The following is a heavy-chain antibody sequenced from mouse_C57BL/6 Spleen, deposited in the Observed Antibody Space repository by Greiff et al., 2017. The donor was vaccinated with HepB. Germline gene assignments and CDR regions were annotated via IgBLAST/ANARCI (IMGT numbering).Heavy chain of an antibody. J-gene: IGHJ4*01. Sequence: EVKLMESGGGLVQPGGSLKLSCAASGFTFSDYGMAWVRQAPRKGPEWVAFISNLAYSIYYADTVTGRFTISRENAKNTLYLEMSSLRSEDTAMYYCARYYDDAMDYWGQGTSVTVSS. CDR3: ARYYDDAMDY. CDR2: ISNLAYSI. V-gene: IGHV5-15*01. D-gene: IGHD2-4*01. CDR1: GFTFSDYG.